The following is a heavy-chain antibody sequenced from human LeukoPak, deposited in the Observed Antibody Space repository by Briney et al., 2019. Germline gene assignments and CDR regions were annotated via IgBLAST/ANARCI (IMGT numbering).Heavy chain of an antibody. J-gene: IGHJ5*02. D-gene: IGHD4-17*01. V-gene: IGHV1-18*01. CDR2: ISAYNGNT. CDR1: GYTFTSYG. Sequence: ASVKVSCKASGYTFTSYGISWVRQAPGQGLEWMGWISAYNGNTNYAQKLQGRVTMTTDTSTSTAYMELRSLRSDDTAVYYCARVRELTTVTMGWFDPWGQGTLVTVSS. CDR3: ARVRELTTVTMGWFDP.